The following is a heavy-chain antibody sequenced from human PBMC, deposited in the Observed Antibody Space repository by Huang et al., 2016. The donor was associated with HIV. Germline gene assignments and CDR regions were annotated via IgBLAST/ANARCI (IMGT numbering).Heavy chain of an antibody. D-gene: IGHD3-16*01. Sequence: QVQLYQWGAGLLRPSETLSLTCAVYRWSLSGYYWSWIRQSPEKGLEWIGEINYSGTINYIPSRKSRVTISVDTSKKQLSLKLKSVTAADTAVYYCAREVMTSFGGPFDPWGQGTLVAVSS. V-gene: IGHV4-34*01. CDR2: INYSGTI. J-gene: IGHJ5*02. CDR1: RWSLSGYY. CDR3: AREVMTSFGGPFDP.